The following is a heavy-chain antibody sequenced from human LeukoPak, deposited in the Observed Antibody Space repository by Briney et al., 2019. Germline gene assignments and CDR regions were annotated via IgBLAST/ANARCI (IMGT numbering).Heavy chain of an antibody. CDR3: ARLSDFWSGYFH. V-gene: IGHV1-2*02. CDR1: GYTFTGYY. Sequence: ASVKVSCKASGYTFTGYYMHWVRQAPGQGLEWTGWINPNSGGTNYAQKFQGRVTMTRDTSISTAYMELSRLRSDDTAVYYCARLSDFWSGYFHWGQGTLVTVSS. D-gene: IGHD3-3*01. J-gene: IGHJ4*02. CDR2: INPNSGGT.